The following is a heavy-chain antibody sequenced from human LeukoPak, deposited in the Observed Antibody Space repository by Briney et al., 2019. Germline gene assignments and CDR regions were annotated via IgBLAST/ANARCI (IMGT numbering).Heavy chain of an antibody. V-gene: IGHV3-23*01. CDR1: GFTFSSYD. CDR2: IRDSGSNT. CDR3: ARDRAVSDAFDI. Sequence: GGSLRLSCVASGFTFSSYDMNWVRQAPGKGLEWVSAIRDSGSNTYYADSVKGRFTISRDNSKNSLYLQMNSLRAEDTAVYYCARDRAVSDAFDIWGQGTMVTVSS. D-gene: IGHD1-14*01. J-gene: IGHJ3*02.